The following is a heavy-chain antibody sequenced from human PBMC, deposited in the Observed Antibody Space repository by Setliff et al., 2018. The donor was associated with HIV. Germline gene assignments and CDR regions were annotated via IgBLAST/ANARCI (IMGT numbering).Heavy chain of an antibody. D-gene: IGHD3-3*01. J-gene: IGHJ4*02. CDR1: GFTFSAYA. CDR3: AKAWGSGYPSFESALMFDV. V-gene: IGHV3-23*01. Sequence: GGSLRLSCAASGFTFSAYAMTWVRRAPGRGLEWVSATTSNGRATDYAESVRGRFTLSRDNSGNTLYLQMTSLRAEDTAIYYCAKAWGSGYPSFESALMFDVWGQGTLVTVSS. CDR2: TTSNGRAT.